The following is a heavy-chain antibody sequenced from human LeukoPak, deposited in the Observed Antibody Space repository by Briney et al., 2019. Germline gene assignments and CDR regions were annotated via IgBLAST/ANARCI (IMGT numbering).Heavy chain of an antibody. CDR1: GFTFDDYA. V-gene: IGHV3-9*01. D-gene: IGHD5-12*01. CDR2: ISWNSGSI. J-gene: IGHJ5*02. Sequence: GGSLRLSYAASGFTFDDYAMHWVRQAPGKGLEWVSGISWNSGSIGYADSVKGRFTISRDNAKNSLYLQMNSLRAEDTALYYCAKSAYGGYDGDNWFDPWVQGTLVTVSS. CDR3: AKSAYGGYDGDNWFDP.